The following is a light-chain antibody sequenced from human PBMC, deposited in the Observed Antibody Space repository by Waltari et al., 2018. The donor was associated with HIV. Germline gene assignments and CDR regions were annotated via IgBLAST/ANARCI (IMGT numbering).Light chain of an antibody. CDR1: SSNIGSNS. V-gene: IGLV1-47*01. Sequence: QSVLTQPPSASGTPGQRVTISCSGSSSNIGSNSVYWYQQLPGTAPKLLIYRNNQRPSGVPDRFSGSKSGTSASLAISGLRSEDEADYYCAAWDASLRGVFGTGTKVTVL. J-gene: IGLJ1*01. CDR2: RNN. CDR3: AAWDASLRGV.